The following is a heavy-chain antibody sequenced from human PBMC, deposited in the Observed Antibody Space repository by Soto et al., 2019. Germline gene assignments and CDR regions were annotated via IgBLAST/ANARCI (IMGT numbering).Heavy chain of an antibody. J-gene: IGHJ3*02. Sequence: GESLKISCAASGFTFSNAWMSWVRQAPGKGLEWVGRIKSKTDGGTTDYAAPVKGRFTISRDDSKNTLYLQMNSLKTEDTAVYYCTTGYNWNDDAFDIWGQGTMVTVSS. D-gene: IGHD1-1*01. CDR2: IKSKTDGGTT. CDR3: TTGYNWNDDAFDI. CDR1: GFTFSNAW. V-gene: IGHV3-15*01.